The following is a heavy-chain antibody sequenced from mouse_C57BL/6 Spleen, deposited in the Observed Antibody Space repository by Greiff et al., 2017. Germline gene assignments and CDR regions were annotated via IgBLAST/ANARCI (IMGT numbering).Heavy chain of an antibody. J-gene: IGHJ3*01. V-gene: IGHV14-2*01. D-gene: IGHD1-1*01. CDR1: GFNIKDYY. CDR2: IDPEDGET. Sequence: EVQGVESGAELVKPGASVKLSCTASGFNIKDYYMHWVKQRTEQGLEWIGRIDPEDGETKYAPKFQGKATITADTSSNTAYLQLSSLTSEDTAVYYWASDYYGSSSPGFAYWGQGTLVTVSA. CDR3: ASDYYGSSSPGFAY.